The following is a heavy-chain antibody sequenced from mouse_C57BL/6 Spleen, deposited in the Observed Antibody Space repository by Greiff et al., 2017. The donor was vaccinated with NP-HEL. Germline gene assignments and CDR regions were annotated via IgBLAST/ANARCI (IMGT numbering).Heavy chain of an antibody. V-gene: IGHV1-26*01. CDR2: INPNNGGT. CDR1: GYTFTDYY. CDR3: ARTRLRLAD. J-gene: IGHJ3*01. D-gene: IGHD3-2*02. Sequence: VQLQQSGPELVKPGASVKISCKASGYTFTDYYMNWVKQSHGKSLEWIGDINPNNGGTSYNQKFKGKATLTVDKSSSTAYMELRSLTSEDSAVYYCARTRLRLADWGKGTLVTVSA.